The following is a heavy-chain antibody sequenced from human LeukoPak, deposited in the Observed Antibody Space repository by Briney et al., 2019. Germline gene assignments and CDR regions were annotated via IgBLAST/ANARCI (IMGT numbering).Heavy chain of an antibody. V-gene: IGHV6-1*01. CDR3: ARYGSGTYLTSEYYYGMDV. CDR2: TYYRSKWYN. CDR1: GDSVSSNSAA. J-gene: IGHJ6*02. D-gene: IGHD3-10*01. Sequence: SQTLSLTCAISGDSVSSNSAAWNWIRQSPSRGLEWLGRTYYRSKWYNDYAVPVKSRITINPDTSKNQFSLQLNSVTPEDTAVYYCARYGSGTYLTSEYYYGMDVWGQGTTVTVSS.